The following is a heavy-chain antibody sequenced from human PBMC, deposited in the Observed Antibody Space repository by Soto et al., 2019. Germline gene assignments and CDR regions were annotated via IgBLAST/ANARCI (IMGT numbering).Heavy chain of an antibody. CDR2: ISYDGSNK. CDR1: GFTFSSYA. Sequence: GGSLRLSCAASGFTFSSYAMHWVRQAPGKGLEWVAVISYDGSNKYYADSVKGRFTISRDNSKNTLYLQMNSVRAEDTAVYYCAREGLDSSGYHHWGQGTLVTVSS. D-gene: IGHD3-22*01. V-gene: IGHV3-30-3*01. CDR3: AREGLDSSGYHH. J-gene: IGHJ5*02.